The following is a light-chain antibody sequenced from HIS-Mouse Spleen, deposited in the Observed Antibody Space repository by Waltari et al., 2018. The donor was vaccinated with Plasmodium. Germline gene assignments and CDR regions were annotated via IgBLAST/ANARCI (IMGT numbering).Light chain of an antibody. J-gene: IGKJ1*01. CDR3: QKYNSAPWT. Sequence: DIQLTQSPSFLSASVGDRVTITCRASQGISSYLAWYQQKPGKAPKLLIYAASTLQSGVPSSFSGSGSGTEFTLTISSLQPEDVATYYCQKYNSAPWTFGQGTKVEIK. CDR1: QGISSY. V-gene: IGKV1-9*01. CDR2: AAS.